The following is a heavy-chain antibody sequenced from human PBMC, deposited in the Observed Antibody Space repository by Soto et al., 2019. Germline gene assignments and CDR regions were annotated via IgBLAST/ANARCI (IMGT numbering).Heavy chain of an antibody. V-gene: IGHV1-8*01. CDR3: TRGDRDCSGASCYDY. J-gene: IGHJ4*02. CDR1: GYTFISYD. D-gene: IGHD2-15*01. Sequence: ASVKVSCKASGYTFISYDINWVRQASGHGLEWMGWMNPYSGNTGYAQKFQGRVTMTRDTSISTAYMELSSLRSEDTAIYYCTRGDRDCSGASCYDYWSQGTLVTVSS. CDR2: MNPYSGNT.